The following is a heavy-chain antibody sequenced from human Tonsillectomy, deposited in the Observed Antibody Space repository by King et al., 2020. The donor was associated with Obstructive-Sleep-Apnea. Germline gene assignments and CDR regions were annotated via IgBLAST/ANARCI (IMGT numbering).Heavy chain of an antibody. Sequence: QLVQSGAEVKKPGESLRISCKGSGYSFTSYWISWGRQMPGKGLEWMGRIDPSDSYTNYSPSFQDHVTISADKSISTAYLQWSSLKASDTAMYYCARHPVGASSFADYWGQGTLVTVSS. V-gene: IGHV5-10-1*01. CDR3: ARHPVGASSFADY. J-gene: IGHJ4*02. D-gene: IGHD1-26*01. CDR2: IDPSDSYT. CDR1: GYSFTSYW.